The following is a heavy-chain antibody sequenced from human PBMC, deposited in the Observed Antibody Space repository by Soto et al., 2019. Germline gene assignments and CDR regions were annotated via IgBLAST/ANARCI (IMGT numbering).Heavy chain of an antibody. J-gene: IGHJ4*01. CDR2: IYYSGST. CDR3: ARGGGSYLSAYYFDY. CDR1: GGSISSYY. V-gene: IGHV4-59*01. Sequence: PSETLSLTCTVSGGSISSYYWSWIRQPPGKGLEWIGYIYYSGSTNYNPSLKSRVTISVDTSKNQFSLKLSSVTAADTAVYYCARGGGSYLSAYYFDYWGHGTLVTVSS. D-gene: IGHD1-26*01.